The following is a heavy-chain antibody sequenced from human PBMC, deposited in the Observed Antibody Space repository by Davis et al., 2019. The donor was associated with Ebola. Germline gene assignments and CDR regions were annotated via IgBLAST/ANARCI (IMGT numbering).Heavy chain of an antibody. CDR1: GGTFSSYA. CDR3: ARDRNDYGDYGRLDY. J-gene: IGHJ4*02. D-gene: IGHD4-17*01. V-gene: IGHV1-69*13. CDR2: IIPIFGTA. Sequence: SVKVSCKASGGTFSSYAISWMRQAPGQGLEWMGGIIPIFGTANYAQKFQGRVTITADESTSTAYMELSSLRSEDTAVYYCARDRNDYGDYGRLDYWGQGTLVTVSS.